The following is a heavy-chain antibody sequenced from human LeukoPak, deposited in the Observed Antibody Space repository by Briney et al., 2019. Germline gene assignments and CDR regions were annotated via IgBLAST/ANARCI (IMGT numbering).Heavy chain of an antibody. CDR1: GGSISSSSYY. J-gene: IGHJ4*02. V-gene: IGHV4-39*01. D-gene: IGHD5-12*01. CDR2: IYYSGST. Sequence: SETQSLTCTVSGGSISSSSYYWGWIRQPPGKGLEWIGSIYYSGSTYYNPSLKSRVTISVDTSKNQFSLKLSSVTAADTAVYYCARHPKGSGHEYWGQGTLVTVSS. CDR3: ARHPKGSGHEY.